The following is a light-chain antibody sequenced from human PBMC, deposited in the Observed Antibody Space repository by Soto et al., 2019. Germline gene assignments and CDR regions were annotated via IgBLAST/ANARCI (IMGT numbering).Light chain of an antibody. CDR1: QSVGSN. CDR3: QQYNNWPPYT. J-gene: IGKJ2*01. V-gene: IGKV3D-15*01. Sequence: EIVMTQSPATLSVSPGERATLSCRASQSVGSNLAWYQQTPGQAPRLLIYGASTRATGIPGRFSGSGFGRELTLTISSLQSEDFAVYYCQQYNNWPPYTFGQGTKLEIK. CDR2: GAS.